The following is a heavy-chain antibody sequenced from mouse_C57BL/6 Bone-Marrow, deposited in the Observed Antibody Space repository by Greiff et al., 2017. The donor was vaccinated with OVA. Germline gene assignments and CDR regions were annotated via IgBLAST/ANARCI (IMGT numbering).Heavy chain of an antibody. CDR3: ARRGVLLFFAY. Sequence: EVKLVESGPELVKPGASVKIPCKASGYTFTDYNMDWVKQSHGKSLEWIGDINPNNGGTIYNQKFKGKATLTVDKSSSTAYMELRSLTSEDTAVYYCARRGVLLFFAYWGQGTLVTVSA. J-gene: IGHJ3*01. V-gene: IGHV1-18*01. CDR1: GYTFTDYN. D-gene: IGHD6-2*01. CDR2: INPNNGGT.